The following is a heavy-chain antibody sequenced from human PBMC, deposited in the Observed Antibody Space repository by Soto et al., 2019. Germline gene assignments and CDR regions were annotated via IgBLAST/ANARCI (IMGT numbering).Heavy chain of an antibody. CDR2: IYYSGST. Sequence: SETLSLTCTVSGGSISSSSYYWGWIRQPPGKGLEWIGSIYYSGSTYYNPSLKSRVTISVDTSKNQFSLKLSSVTAADTAVYYCARHDCSSTSCYHFDYWGQGTLVTVSS. V-gene: IGHV4-39*01. CDR3: ARHDCSSTSCYHFDY. D-gene: IGHD2-2*01. J-gene: IGHJ4*02. CDR1: GGSISSSSYY.